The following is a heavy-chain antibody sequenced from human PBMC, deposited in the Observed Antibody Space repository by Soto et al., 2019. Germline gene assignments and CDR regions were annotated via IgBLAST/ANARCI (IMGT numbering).Heavy chain of an antibody. D-gene: IGHD6-19*01. J-gene: IGHJ4*02. CDR2: ISYDGSNK. Sequence: GSLRLSCAASGFTFSFYDMHWVRQAPGKGLESVALISYDGSNKYYADSVKGRFTISRDNSKNTLYLQMNSLRAEDTAIYYCAKDRSSSGWQLGYFDYWGQGNLVTVSS. CDR1: GFTFSFYD. CDR3: AKDRSSSGWQLGYFDY. V-gene: IGHV3-30*18.